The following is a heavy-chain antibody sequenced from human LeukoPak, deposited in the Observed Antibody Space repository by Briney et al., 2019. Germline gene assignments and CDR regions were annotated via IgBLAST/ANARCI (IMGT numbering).Heavy chain of an antibody. V-gene: IGHV1-2*02. J-gene: IGHJ4*02. CDR1: GYTYTGYH. CDR3: AREGYSGYGY. Sequence: ASLKVACKESGYTYTGYHIYWVRQAPGQALDWMGWINPNSGGTNYAQKFQGRVTMTRDTSISTAYMELSRLRSDDTAVYYCAREGYSGYGYWGQGTLVTVFS. D-gene: IGHD5-12*01. CDR2: INPNSGGT.